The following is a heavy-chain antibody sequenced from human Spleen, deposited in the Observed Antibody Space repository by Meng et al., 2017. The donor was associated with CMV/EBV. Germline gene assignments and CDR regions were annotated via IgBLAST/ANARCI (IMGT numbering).Heavy chain of an antibody. J-gene: IGHJ4*02. CDR3: SRPLGY. V-gene: IGHV3-7*01. CDR1: GFSLNTYW. CDR2: INQDGSET. Sequence: GESLKISCVASGFSLNTYWMSWARQAPGEGPEWVANINQDGSETYYVDSVKGRFTVSRDNAKNSLYLQMNSLRVEDTAVYFCSRPLGYWGQGTLVTVSS.